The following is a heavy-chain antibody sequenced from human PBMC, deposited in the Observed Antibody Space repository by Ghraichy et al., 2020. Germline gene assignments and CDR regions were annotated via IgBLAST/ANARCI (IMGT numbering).Heavy chain of an antibody. J-gene: IGHJ4*02. V-gene: IGHV4-30-4*01. Sequence: SETLSLTCNVSGDSVSSPYYSWNWIRQPPGKGLEWIGYIYYSGSTYYNPSLKSRLTILVDTSKNQFSLKLTSVTAADTAVYYCVRENRKTSGYYGPFDYWGQGAPVTVSS. CDR1: GDSVSSPYYS. D-gene: IGHD3-3*01. CDR3: VRENRKTSGYYGPFDY. CDR2: IYYSGST.